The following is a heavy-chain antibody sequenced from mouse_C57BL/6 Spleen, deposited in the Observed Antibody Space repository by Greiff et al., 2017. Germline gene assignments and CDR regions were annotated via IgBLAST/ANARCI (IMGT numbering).Heavy chain of an antibody. Sequence: QVQLQQPGTELVKPGASVKLSCKASGYTFTSYWMHWVKQRPGQGLEWIGNINPSNGGTNYNEKFKSKATLTVDKSSSTAYMQLSSLTSEDSAVYYCASEYYYGSSYEGYFDVWGTGTTVTVSS. V-gene: IGHV1-53*01. D-gene: IGHD1-1*01. CDR2: INPSNGGT. CDR3: ASEYYYGSSYEGYFDV. J-gene: IGHJ1*03. CDR1: GYTFTSYW.